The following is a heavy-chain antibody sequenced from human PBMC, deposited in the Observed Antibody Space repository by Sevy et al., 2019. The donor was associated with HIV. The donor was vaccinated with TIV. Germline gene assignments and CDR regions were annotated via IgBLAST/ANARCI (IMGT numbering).Heavy chain of an antibody. V-gene: IGHV4-59*08. CDR2: ICYNGHI. D-gene: IGHD1-26*01. Sequence: AETLSLTCTVSGGSITSLYWNWIRQPPGKGLERIANICYNGHINYNPSLKSRVTLSLDTSKNQFSLRLRSVTAADTAMYYCAGENAWGRGYSWGQGTLVSVSS. CDR1: GGSITSLY. CDR3: AGENAWGRGYS. J-gene: IGHJ4*02.